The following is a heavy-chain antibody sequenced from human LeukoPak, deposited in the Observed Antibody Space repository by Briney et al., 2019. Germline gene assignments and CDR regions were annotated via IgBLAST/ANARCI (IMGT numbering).Heavy chain of an antibody. V-gene: IGHV3-23*01. J-gene: IGHJ4*02. D-gene: IGHD2-15*01. CDR3: AQTRFVSPRYCFDY. Sequence: GGSLRLSCAASGFTSSNYAMSWVRQAPGKGLEWVSGIGNSGTSTYYADSVKGRLTISRDNSKDTLFLQMNSLRAEDTAVYFCAQTRFVSPRYCFDYWGQGTLVTVSS. CDR2: IGNSGTST. CDR1: GFTSSNYA.